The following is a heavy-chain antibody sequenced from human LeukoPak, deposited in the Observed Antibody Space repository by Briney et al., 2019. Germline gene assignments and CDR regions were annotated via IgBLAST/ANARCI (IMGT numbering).Heavy chain of an antibody. V-gene: IGHV3-30*04. CDR3: ARGVGYLDY. Sequence: GGSLTLSCAASGFTFSSYAMHWVRQAPAKGLEWVAVISYDGSNKYYADSVKGRFTISRDNSKNTLYLQMNSLRAEDTAVYYCARGVGYLDYGGQGTLVTVS. CDR1: GFTFSSYA. J-gene: IGHJ4*02. CDR2: ISYDGSNK.